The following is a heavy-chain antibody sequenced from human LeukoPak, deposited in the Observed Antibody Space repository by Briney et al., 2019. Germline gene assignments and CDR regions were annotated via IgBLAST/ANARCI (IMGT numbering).Heavy chain of an antibody. Sequence: ASVKVSCKASGYTFTSYDINWVRQATGQGLEWMGWMNPNSGNTGYAQKFQGRVTMTRNTSISTAFMELSSLRSEDTAVYYCARGDYDSSGYSPSYYYYYYGMDVWGQGTTVTVSS. CDR2: MNPNSGNT. CDR1: GYTFTSYD. CDR3: ARGDYDSSGYSPSYYYYYYGMDV. D-gene: IGHD3-22*01. V-gene: IGHV1-8*01. J-gene: IGHJ6*02.